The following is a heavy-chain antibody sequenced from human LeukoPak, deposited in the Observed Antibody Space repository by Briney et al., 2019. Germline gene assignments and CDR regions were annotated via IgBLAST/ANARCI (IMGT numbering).Heavy chain of an antibody. CDR3: TTEYDSSGYYYASPDDY. J-gene: IGHJ4*02. Sequence: GRSLRLSCAASGFTFSNAWMSWVRQAPGKGLEWVGRIKSKTDGGTTDYAAPVKGRFTISRDDSKNTLYLQMNSLKTEDTAVYYCTTEYDSSGYYYASPDDYWGQGTLVTVSS. V-gene: IGHV3-15*01. D-gene: IGHD3-22*01. CDR1: GFTFSNAW. CDR2: IKSKTDGGTT.